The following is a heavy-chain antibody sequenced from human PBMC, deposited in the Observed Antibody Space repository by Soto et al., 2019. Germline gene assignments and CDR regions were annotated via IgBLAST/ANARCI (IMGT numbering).Heavy chain of an antibody. D-gene: IGHD2-2*01. CDR1: GGTFSSYA. CDR3: GRVPKRHIVVVPAASADY. J-gene: IGHJ4*02. Sequence: ASVKVSCKASGGTFSSYAISWVRQAPGQGLEWMGGIIPIFGTANYAQKFQGRVTITADESTSTAYMELSSLRSEDTAVYYCGRVPKRHIVVVPAASADYWGQGTLVTVSS. CDR2: IIPIFGTA. V-gene: IGHV1-69*13.